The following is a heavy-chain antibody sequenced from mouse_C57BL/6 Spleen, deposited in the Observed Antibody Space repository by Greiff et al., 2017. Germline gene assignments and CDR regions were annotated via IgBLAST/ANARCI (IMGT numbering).Heavy chain of an antibody. V-gene: IGHV14-4*01. CDR3: TTLDLNYIDY. CDR2: IDPENGDT. J-gene: IGHJ2*01. CDR1: GFNIKDDY. Sequence: VQLQQSGAELVRPGASVKLSCTASGFNIKDDYMHWVKQRPEQGLEWIGWIDPENGDTEYASKFQGKATIPADTSSNTAYLQLSSLTSEDTAVYYCTTLDLNYIDYWGQGTTLTVSS.